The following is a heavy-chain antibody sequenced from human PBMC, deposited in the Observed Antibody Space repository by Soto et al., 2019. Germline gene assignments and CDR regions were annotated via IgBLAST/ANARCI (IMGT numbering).Heavy chain of an antibody. Sequence: QVQLVQSGAEVKKPGASVKVSCKASGYTFTSYGISWVRQAPGQGLEWMGWISSYNGNTNYAQKLQGRVTMTTDTSTSTAYMELMSLRYDDTSVYYGARERGGLRFLEWLFAFDYWGQGTLVTVSS. CDR3: ARERGGLRFLEWLFAFDY. D-gene: IGHD3-3*01. V-gene: IGHV1-18*01. J-gene: IGHJ4*02. CDR2: ISSYNGNT. CDR1: GYTFTSYG.